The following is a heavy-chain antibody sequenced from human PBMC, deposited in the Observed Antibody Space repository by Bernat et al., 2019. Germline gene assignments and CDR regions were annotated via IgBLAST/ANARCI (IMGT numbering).Heavy chain of an antibody. J-gene: IGHJ6*02. V-gene: IGHV3-74*01. Sequence: EVQLVESGGGLVQPGGSLRLSCAASGFTFSSYWMHWVRQAPGKGLVWVSRINGDGRSTSHADSVKGRFTIARDNAKNTLYLQMNSLRAEDTAVYYCARGYYDSPDVWGQGTTVTVSS. D-gene: IGHD3-22*01. CDR3: ARGYYDSPDV. CDR2: INGDGRST. CDR1: GFTFSSYW.